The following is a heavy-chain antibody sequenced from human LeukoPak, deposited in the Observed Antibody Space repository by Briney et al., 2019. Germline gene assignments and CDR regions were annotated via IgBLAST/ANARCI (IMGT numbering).Heavy chain of an antibody. D-gene: IGHD6-13*01. V-gene: IGHV4-39*01. CDR1: GGSISSSVYF. J-gene: IGHJ4*02. CDR2: IYYSGST. CDR3: ARQMAAAGTRYFDY. Sequence: SETLSLTCTVSGGSISSSVYFWGWIRQPPGKGLELIGSIYYSGSTYYNPSLKSRVTISEDTSKNQFSLKLSSVTAADTAVYYCARQMAAAGTRYFDYWGQGTLVTVSS.